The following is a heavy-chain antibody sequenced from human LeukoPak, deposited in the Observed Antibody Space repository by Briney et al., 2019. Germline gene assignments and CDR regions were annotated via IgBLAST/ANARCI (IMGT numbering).Heavy chain of an antibody. CDR3: ARLSRGAGAAKTFDY. V-gene: IGHV4-59*08. CDR1: GGSLSSYH. Sequence: SETLSLTCTLSGGSLSSYHWSWFRLPPGKGLEWMGHVFYTDKAAYNPSLTGRVTISVDTSKDQFSLRLASVTAADTAAYYCARLSRGAGAAKTFDYWGQGILVTVSS. D-gene: IGHD6-13*01. CDR2: VFYTDKA. J-gene: IGHJ4*02.